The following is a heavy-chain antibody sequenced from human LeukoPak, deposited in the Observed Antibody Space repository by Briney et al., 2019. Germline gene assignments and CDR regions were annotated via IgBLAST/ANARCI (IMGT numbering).Heavy chain of an antibody. CDR1: GYTFTNYG. J-gene: IGHJ4*02. V-gene: IGHV1-18*01. CDR3: ARGVAGTEGLFEY. CDR2: FSAYNGNT. D-gene: IGHD6-19*01. Sequence: ASLKVSCTASGYTFTNYGITWVRQAPGQGLEWMGWFSAYNGNTNYAQKLQDRVTMTTDTSTNTAYMELRSLRSDDTAVYFCARGVAGTEGLFEYWGQGTLVTVSS.